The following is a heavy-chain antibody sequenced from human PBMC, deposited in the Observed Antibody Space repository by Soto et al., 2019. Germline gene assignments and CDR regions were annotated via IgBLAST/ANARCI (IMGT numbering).Heavy chain of an antibody. D-gene: IGHD6-6*01. J-gene: IGHJ5*02. Sequence: VQLVESGGGLVKPGGSLRLSCAASGFTFSSYAMHWVRQAPGKGLEWVAVISYDGSNKYYADSVKGRFTISRDNSKNTLYLQMNSLRAEDTAVYYCARDCEGVAALFPRVGWFDPWGQGTLVTVSS. CDR2: ISYDGSNK. CDR1: GFTFSSYA. V-gene: IGHV3-30-3*01. CDR3: ARDCEGVAALFPRVGWFDP.